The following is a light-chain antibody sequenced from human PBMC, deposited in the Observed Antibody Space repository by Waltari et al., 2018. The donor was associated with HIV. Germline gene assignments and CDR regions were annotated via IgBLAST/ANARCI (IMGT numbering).Light chain of an antibody. CDR1: KLGDKY. Sequence: SYELTQPPSVSVSPGKTASITCPGAKLGDKYACWYQQRPGQSPVLVIYQDSKRPSGIPERFSGSNSWNTATLTISGTQAMDESDYYCQAWDSSTAGVFGGGTKLTVL. CDR2: QDS. CDR3: QAWDSSTAGV. V-gene: IGLV3-1*01. J-gene: IGLJ2*01.